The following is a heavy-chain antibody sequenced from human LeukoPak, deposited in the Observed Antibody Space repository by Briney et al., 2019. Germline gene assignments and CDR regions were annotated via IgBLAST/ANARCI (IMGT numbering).Heavy chain of an antibody. CDR2: IIPIFGTA. CDR1: GGTLSSYA. V-gene: IGHV1-69*05. J-gene: IGHJ4*02. Sequence: SVKVSCKASGGTLSSYAISWVRQAPGQGLEWMGRIIPIFGTANYAQKFQGRVTITTDESTSTAYMELSSLRSEDTAVYYCASTGDGYNKDYWGQGTLVTVSS. CDR3: ASTGDGYNKDY. D-gene: IGHD5-24*01.